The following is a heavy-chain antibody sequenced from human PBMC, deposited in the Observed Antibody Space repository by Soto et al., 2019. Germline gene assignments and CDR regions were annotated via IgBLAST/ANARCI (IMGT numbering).Heavy chain of an antibody. CDR1: GFTFSSYS. V-gene: IGHV3-48*02. D-gene: IGHD3-10*01. J-gene: IGHJ6*02. CDR2: ISSSSSTI. CDR3: AFLYYGSGSYYNGPGYYYGMDV. Sequence: GGSLRLSCAASGFTFSSYSMNWVRQAPGKGLEWVSYISSSSSTIYYADSVKGRFTISRDNAKNSLYLQMNSLRDEDTAVYYCAFLYYGSGSYYNGPGYYYGMDVWGQGTTVTVSS.